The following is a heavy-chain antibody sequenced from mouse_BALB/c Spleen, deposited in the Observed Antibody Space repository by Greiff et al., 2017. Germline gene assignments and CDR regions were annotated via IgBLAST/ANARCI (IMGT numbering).Heavy chain of an antibody. V-gene: IGHV1-20*02. CDR1: GYSFTGYF. J-gene: IGHJ1*01. CDR2: INPYNGDT. CDR3: AKATFRDWYFDV. Sequence: EVQVVESGPELVKPGASVKISCKASGYSFTGYFMNWVMQSHGKSLEWIGRINPYNGDTFYNQKFKGKATLTVDKSSSTAHMELRSLASEDSAVYYCAKATFRDWYFDVWGAGTTVTVSS. D-gene: IGHD3-2*02.